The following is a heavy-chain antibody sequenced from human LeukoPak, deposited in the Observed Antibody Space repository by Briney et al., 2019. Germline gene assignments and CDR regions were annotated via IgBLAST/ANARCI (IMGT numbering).Heavy chain of an antibody. CDR1: GGSFSGYY. Sequence: PSETLSLTCAVYGGSFSGYYWSWIRQPPGKGLEWIGEINHSGSTNYNPSLKSRVTISVDTSKNQFSLKLSSVTAADTAVYYCARDHTYYDFWSGYYVGYYYYYMDVWGKGTTVTVSS. CDR3: ARDHTYYDFWSGYYVGYYYYYMDV. V-gene: IGHV4-34*01. J-gene: IGHJ6*03. CDR2: INHSGST. D-gene: IGHD3-3*01.